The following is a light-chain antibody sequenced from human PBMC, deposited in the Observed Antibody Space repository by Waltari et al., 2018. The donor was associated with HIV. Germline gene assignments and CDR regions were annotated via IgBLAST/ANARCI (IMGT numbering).Light chain of an antibody. CDR2: SNN. J-gene: IGLJ2*01. CDR3: NSYAGSDIPVV. Sequence: QSVLTQPPSASGTPGQRVTISCSGSSSNIGSNTVNWYQQLPGTAPKLLIYSNNQRPSGVPDRFSGSKSGNTASLTVSGLQAEDEAVYYCNSYAGSDIPVVFGGGTNLTVL. V-gene: IGLV1-44*01. CDR1: SSNIGSNT.